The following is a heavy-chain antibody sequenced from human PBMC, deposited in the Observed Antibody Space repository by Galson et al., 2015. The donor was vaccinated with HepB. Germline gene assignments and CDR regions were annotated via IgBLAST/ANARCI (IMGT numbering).Heavy chain of an antibody. CDR3: ASLDDYGDYGEY. CDR2: ISSSSSYI. D-gene: IGHD4-17*01. Sequence: SLRLSCAASGFTFSSYSMNWVRQAPGKGLEWVSSISSSSSYIYYADSVKGRFTISRDNAKNSLYLQMNSLRAEDTAVYYCASLDDYGDYGEYWGQGTLVTVSS. V-gene: IGHV3-21*01. CDR1: GFTFSSYS. J-gene: IGHJ4*02.